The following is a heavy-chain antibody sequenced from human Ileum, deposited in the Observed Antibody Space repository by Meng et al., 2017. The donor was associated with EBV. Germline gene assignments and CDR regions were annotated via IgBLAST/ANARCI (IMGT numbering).Heavy chain of an antibody. D-gene: IGHD1-26*01. CDR2: IYYSGTT. CDR1: GYSISTTNW. CDR3: ARNSESGSYIDY. Sequence: GPGRVIPSATPSLTGAGSGYSISTTNWWGWIRRPPGKGLEWIGHIYYSGTTYNNPSLKSRVTMSIDPSKNQFTLKLSSVTAVDTAVYYCARNSESGSYIDYWGLGTLVTVSS. V-gene: IGHV4-28*01. J-gene: IGHJ4*02.